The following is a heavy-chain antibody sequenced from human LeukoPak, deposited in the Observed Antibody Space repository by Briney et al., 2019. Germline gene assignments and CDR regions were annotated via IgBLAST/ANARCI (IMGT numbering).Heavy chain of an antibody. V-gene: IGHV1-46*01. D-gene: IGHD2-2*01. CDR1: GYTFTSYY. Sequence: GASVKVSCKASGYTFTSYYMHWVRQAPGQGLEWMGIINPSGGSTSYAQKFQGRVTMTRDMSTSTVYMELSSLRSEDTAVYYCARDRREPSLGYCSSTSCLLRYYYYYMDVWGKGTTVTVSS. CDR2: INPSGGST. CDR3: ARDRREPSLGYCSSTSCLLRYYYYYMDV. J-gene: IGHJ6*03.